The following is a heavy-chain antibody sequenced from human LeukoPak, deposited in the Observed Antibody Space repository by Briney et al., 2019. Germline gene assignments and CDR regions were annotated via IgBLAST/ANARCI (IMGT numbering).Heavy chain of an antibody. J-gene: IGHJ4*02. Sequence: SETLSLTCIVSGGSISSSIYYWAWVRQPPGKGLEWIGTVFYNGATQYSPSLRSRVTISIDTSTNQFSLKLSSVTAADTAVYYCARDRGYIAAFDYWGQGTLVTVSS. CDR1: GGSISSSIYY. D-gene: IGHD6-25*01. CDR3: ARDRGYIAAFDY. CDR2: VFYNGAT. V-gene: IGHV4-39*07.